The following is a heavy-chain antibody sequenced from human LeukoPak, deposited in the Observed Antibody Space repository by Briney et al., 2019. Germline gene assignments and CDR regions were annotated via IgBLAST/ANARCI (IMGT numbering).Heavy chain of an antibody. J-gene: IGHJ4*02. Sequence: PSETLSLTCSVSGGSISSYYWSWIRQPPGKGLEWIGYIYYSGSTNYNPSLYSRVTISVDTSKNQFSLKLSSVTAADTAIYCCARAGAMAARPDFDYWGQGTLVTVSS. CDR2: IYYSGST. V-gene: IGHV4-59*01. CDR3: ARAGAMAARPDFDY. D-gene: IGHD6-6*01. CDR1: GGSISSYY.